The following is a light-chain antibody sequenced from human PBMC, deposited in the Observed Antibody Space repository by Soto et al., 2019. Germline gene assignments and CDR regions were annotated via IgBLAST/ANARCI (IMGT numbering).Light chain of an antibody. CDR3: LQALQPPPT. Sequence: DIVMTQPPLSLPVTPGEPASISCRSSQSLLSSNGKNYLNWYLQKPGQSPQLLIYFDSTRASGVXDXXSGSGSGTDFTLKISRVEAEDVGLYYCLQALQPPPTFGQGTRLEIK. V-gene: IGKV2-28*01. J-gene: IGKJ5*01. CDR2: FDS. CDR1: QSLLSSNGKNY.